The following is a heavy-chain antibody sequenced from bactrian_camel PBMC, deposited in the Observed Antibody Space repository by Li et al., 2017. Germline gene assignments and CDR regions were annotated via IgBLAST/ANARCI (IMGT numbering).Heavy chain of an antibody. D-gene: IGHD1*01. CDR1: GFTFSGYA. V-gene: IGHV3S44*01. Sequence: VQLVESGGGLVQIGGSLRLSCTASGFTFSGYALSWVRQAPGKEREEVAAIDDVDGVTSYRDSVKGRFTISQEYPKKMVYLQMNSLKPEDSGIYYCAFVSTPKDRCTIGVNLPAVGQGTQVTVS. CDR2: IDDVDGVT. J-gene: IGHJ4*01.